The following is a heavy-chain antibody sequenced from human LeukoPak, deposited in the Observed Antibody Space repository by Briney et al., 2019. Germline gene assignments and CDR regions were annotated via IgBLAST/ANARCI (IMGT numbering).Heavy chain of an antibody. CDR3: ARDPGNWNYSPTIYYMDG. J-gene: IGHJ6*03. V-gene: IGHV3-33*01. Sequence: GGSLRLSCAASGFTFSSYGMNMVRQAPGPGLECGAVIWYDGSNKYYADSVKGRFTISRDNSTNTLYLQMNSLRAEDTAVYYCARDPGNWNYSPTIYYMDGWGKGTTVTVSS. CDR2: IWYDGSNK. D-gene: IGHD1-7*01. CDR1: GFTFSSYG.